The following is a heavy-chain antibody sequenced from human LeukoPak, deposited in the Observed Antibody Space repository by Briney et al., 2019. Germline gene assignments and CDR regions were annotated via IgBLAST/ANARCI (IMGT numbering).Heavy chain of an antibody. CDR1: GYTFTGYY. CDR2: INPNGGGT. J-gene: IGHJ5*02. CDR3: ARETYSGSYYWFDP. Sequence: ASVKASCKASGYTFTGYYMHWVRQAPGQGLEWMGWINPNGGGTNYAQKFQGWVTMTRDTSISTAYMELSRLRSDDTAVYYCARETYSGSYYWFDPWGQGTLVTVSS. D-gene: IGHD1-26*01. V-gene: IGHV1-2*04.